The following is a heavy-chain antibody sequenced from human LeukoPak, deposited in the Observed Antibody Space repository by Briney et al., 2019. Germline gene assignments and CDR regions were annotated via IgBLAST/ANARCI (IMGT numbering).Heavy chain of an antibody. V-gene: IGHV3-21*05. CDR1: GFSLRSYS. Sequence: WSLRLSCAASGFSLRSYSISSVRQVTGKKSEWASYISTSSNFISYTNSMRGRFTISRDNAKNSIYLQMNSLRAEDKAVCYCARGAYDSSGQFDYWGQGTLVTVSS. CDR3: ARGAYDSSGQFDY. D-gene: IGHD3-22*01. J-gene: IGHJ4*02. CDR2: ISTSSNFI.